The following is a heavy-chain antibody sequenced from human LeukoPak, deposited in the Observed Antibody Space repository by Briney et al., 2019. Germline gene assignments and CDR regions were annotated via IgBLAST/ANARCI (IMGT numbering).Heavy chain of an antibody. CDR3: AKDTVAVAALFDP. V-gene: IGHV3-23*01. CDR1: GFTFSSYA. Sequence: GGFLRLSCAASGFTFSSYAMSWVRQAPGKGLEWLSSISGSGSSTYYADSVKGRFTISRDNSKNTLYLQMNSLRAEDTAVYYCAKDTVAVAALFDPWGQGTLVTVSS. CDR2: ISGSGSST. D-gene: IGHD6-19*01. J-gene: IGHJ5*02.